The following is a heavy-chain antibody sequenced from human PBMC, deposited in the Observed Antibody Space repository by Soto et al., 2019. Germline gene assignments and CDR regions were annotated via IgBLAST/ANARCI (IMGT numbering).Heavy chain of an antibody. D-gene: IGHD5-12*01. J-gene: IGHJ4*02. CDR3: ARGWLRRGYLDY. CDR2: IGTAADT. Sequence: GGSLRLSCAAPGFTFRTNDMHWVRQAPGKGLEWVAGIGTAADTYYPDSVKGRFTISRDNAKSSLYLQMKSLRAGDTAVYYCARGWLRRGYLDYWGQGTLVTVSS. V-gene: IGHV3-13*04. CDR1: GFTFRTND.